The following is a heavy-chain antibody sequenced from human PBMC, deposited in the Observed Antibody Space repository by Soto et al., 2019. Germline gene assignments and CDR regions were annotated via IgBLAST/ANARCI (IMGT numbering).Heavy chain of an antibody. V-gene: IGHV4-30-2*01. Sequence: QLQLQESGSGLVKPSQTLSLTCAVSGGSISSGGYSWSWIRQPPGKGLEWIGYIYHSGSTYYNPSLKSRVTISVDRSKKQFSPKLSSVTAADTAVYYCACLLYGSGSYHFDYWGQGSLVSVSS. CDR1: GGSISSGGYS. CDR2: IYHSGST. J-gene: IGHJ4*02. CDR3: ACLLYGSGSYHFDY. D-gene: IGHD3-10*01.